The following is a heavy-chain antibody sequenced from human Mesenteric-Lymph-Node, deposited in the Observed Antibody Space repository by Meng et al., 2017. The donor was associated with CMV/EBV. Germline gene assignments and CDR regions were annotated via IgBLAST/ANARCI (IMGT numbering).Heavy chain of an antibody. V-gene: IGHV1-2*02. D-gene: IGHD2-15*01. J-gene: IGHJ6*02. CDR3: AREYCSGGSCYTGYYYYGMDV. Sequence: ASVKVSCKASGYTFTGYYMHWVRQAPGQGLEWMGWINPNSGGTNYAQKFQGRVTMTRDTSISTAYMELSRLRSDDTAVYYCAREYCSGGSCYTGYYYYGMDVWGQGTTVTVSS. CDR2: INPNSGGT. CDR1: GYTFTGYY.